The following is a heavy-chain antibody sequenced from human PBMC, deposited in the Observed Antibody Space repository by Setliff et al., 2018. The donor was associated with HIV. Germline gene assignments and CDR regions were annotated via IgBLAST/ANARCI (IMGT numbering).Heavy chain of an antibody. CDR1: GFTFGSYA. CDR2: IGRSGGDT. D-gene: IGHD6-19*01. V-gene: IGHV3-23*01. Sequence: SGGYLRLSCAASGFTFGSYAMRWVRQAPGNGLEWISVIGRSGGDTYYADSVQGRFTISRDNSRNTLFLHLHSLRVDDTALYYCANAGSGWYEFDAWGQGTLVTVSS. J-gene: IGHJ4*02. CDR3: ANAGSGWYEFDA.